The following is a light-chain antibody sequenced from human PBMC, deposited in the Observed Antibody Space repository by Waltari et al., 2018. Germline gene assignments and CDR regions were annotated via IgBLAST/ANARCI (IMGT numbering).Light chain of an antibody. J-gene: IGLJ2*01. CDR1: ELEDKY. CDR3: QARDSSTVI. Sequence: SYELTQPPSESVSPGQTAHITCSGSELEDKYIFWYRQKPGQSPVLVIYQDVKRPSGIPERLSGSNSGNTATLTISGTQAIDEAYYYCQARDSSTVIFGGGTKLTVL. CDR2: QDV. V-gene: IGLV3-1*01.